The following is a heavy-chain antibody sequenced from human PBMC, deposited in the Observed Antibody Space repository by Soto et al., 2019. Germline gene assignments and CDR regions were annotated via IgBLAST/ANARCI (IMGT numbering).Heavy chain of an antibody. D-gene: IGHD7-27*01. CDR1: GFTFDDYA. CDR2: ISGDGGST. J-gene: IGHJ6*02. Sequence: GGSLRLSCAASGFTFDDYAMHWVRQAPGKGLEWVSLISGDGGSTYYADSVKGRFTISRDNSKNSLYLQMNSLITEDTALYYCAKALGALSSYYYYGMDVWGQGTTVTVSS. V-gene: IGHV3-43*02. CDR3: AKALGALSSYYYYGMDV.